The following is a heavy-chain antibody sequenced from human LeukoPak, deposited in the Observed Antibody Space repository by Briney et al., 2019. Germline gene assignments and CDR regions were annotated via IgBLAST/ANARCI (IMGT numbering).Heavy chain of an antibody. D-gene: IGHD4-17*01. J-gene: IGHJ5*02. CDR3: ARSPVTTWWFNP. Sequence: SSETLSLTCTVSGGSISSGTYFWNWIRQPAGKRLEWNGRIYTSGSTKYNPSLKSRVTISVDTSKTQFSLKLSSVTAADTAVYYCARSPVTTWWFNPWGQGTLVTVSS. V-gene: IGHV4-61*02. CDR1: GGSISSGTYF. CDR2: IYTSGST.